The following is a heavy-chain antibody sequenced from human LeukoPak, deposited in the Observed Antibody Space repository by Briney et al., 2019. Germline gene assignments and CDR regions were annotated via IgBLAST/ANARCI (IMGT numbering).Heavy chain of an antibody. Sequence: SVKVSCKASGGTFSSYAISWVRQAPGQGLEWMGRIIPILGIANYAQKFQGRVTITADKSTSTAYMELSSLRSEDTAVYYCARGYCSSTSCYWRGNWFDPWGQGTPVTVSS. CDR2: IIPILGIA. J-gene: IGHJ5*02. D-gene: IGHD2-2*01. CDR1: GGTFSSYA. V-gene: IGHV1-69*04. CDR3: ARGYCSSTSCYWRGNWFDP.